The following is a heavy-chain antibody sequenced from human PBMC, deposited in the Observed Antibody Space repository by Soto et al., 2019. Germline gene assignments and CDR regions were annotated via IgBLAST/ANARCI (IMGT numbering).Heavy chain of an antibody. V-gene: IGHV1-69*06. J-gene: IGHJ6*02. D-gene: IGHD6-13*01. CDR3: ARDLGIAAAGPPGRYYYGMDV. CDR1: GGTFSSYA. CDR2: IIPIFGTA. Sequence: SVKVSCKASGGTFSSYAISWVRQAPGQGLEWMGGIIPIFGTANYAQKFQGRVTITADKSTSTAYMELSSLRSEDTAVYYCARDLGIAAAGPPGRYYYGMDVWGQGTTVTVSS.